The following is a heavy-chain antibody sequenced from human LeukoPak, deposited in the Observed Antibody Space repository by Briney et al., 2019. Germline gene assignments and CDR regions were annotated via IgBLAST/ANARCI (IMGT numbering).Heavy chain of an antibody. Sequence: SETLSLTCTVSGGSISSYYWSWIRQPPGKGLEWIGYIYTSGSTNYNPSLKSRVTISVDTSKNQFSLKLSSVTAADTAVYYCARDLPSTAAAAGTHVPFDYWGQGTLVTVSS. D-gene: IGHD6-13*01. CDR2: IYTSGST. J-gene: IGHJ4*02. V-gene: IGHV4-4*09. CDR3: ARDLPSTAAAAGTHVPFDY. CDR1: GGSISSYY.